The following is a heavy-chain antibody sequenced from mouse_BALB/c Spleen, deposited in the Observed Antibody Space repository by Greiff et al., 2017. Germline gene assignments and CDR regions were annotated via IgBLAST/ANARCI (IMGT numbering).Heavy chain of an antibody. CDR1: GYTFTEYT. V-gene: IGHV1-26*01. D-gene: IGHD1-1*01. CDR3: AREGYYGSSPYY. J-gene: IGHJ2*01. CDR2: INPSNGGT. Sequence: VQLMESGPELVKPGASVKISCKTSGYTFTEYTMHWVQQSHGKSLEWIGGINPSNGGTSYNQKFKGKATLTVDNASSTAYMELRSLTSEDSAVYYCAREGYYGSSPYYWGQGTTLTVSS.